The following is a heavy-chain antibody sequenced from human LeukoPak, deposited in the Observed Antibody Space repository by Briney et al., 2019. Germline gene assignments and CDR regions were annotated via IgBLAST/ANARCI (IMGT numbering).Heavy chain of an antibody. CDR3: ARKGSRGSGSYYRKPPYYYYYGMDV. Sequence: SETLSLTCTVSGGSISSGGYYWSWIRQHPGKGLEWIGYIYYSGSTYYNPSLKSRVTISVDTSKNQFSLKLSSVTAADTAVYYCARKGSRGSGSYYRKPPYYYYYGMDVWGQGTTVTVSS. D-gene: IGHD3-10*01. CDR1: GGSISSGGYY. J-gene: IGHJ6*02. V-gene: IGHV4-31*03. CDR2: IYYSGST.